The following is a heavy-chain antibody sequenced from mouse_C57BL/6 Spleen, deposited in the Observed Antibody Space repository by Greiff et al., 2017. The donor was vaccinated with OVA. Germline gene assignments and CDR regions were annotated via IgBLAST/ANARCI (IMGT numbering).Heavy chain of an antibody. D-gene: IGHD2-3*01. V-gene: IGHV10-1*01. CDR3: VRLMGGTYFDV. J-gene: IGHJ1*03. Sequence: DVQLQESGGGLVQPKGSLKLSCAASGFSFNTYAMNWVRQAPGKGLEWVARIRSKSNNYATYYADSVKDRFTISRDDSESMLYLQMNNLKTEDTAMYYCVRLMGGTYFDVWGTGTTVTVSS. CDR2: IRSKSNNYAT. CDR1: GFSFNTYA.